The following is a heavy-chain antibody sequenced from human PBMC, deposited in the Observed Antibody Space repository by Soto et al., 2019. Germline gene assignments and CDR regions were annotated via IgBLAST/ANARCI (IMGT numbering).Heavy chain of an antibody. J-gene: IGHJ4*02. CDR1: GASISRFY. V-gene: IGHV4-4*09. CDR2: IYNGETT. CDR3: GQTTGWRRFDF. Sequence: PSETLSLTCSASGASISRFYWNWIRQSPGKGLEWIGHIYNGETTNYNPSLKSRVTISVDTSKNQFSLKLSSVTAADTAVYFCGQTTGWRRFDFWSPGTPVTVSS. D-gene: IGHD6-19*01.